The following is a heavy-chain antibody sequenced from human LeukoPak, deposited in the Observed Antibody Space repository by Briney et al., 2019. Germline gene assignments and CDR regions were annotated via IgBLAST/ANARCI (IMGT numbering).Heavy chain of an antibody. Sequence: PSATLSLTCAVYGGSFSGYYWSWIRQPPGKGLEWIGEVNHSGSTNYNPSLKSRVTISVDTSKNQFSLKLSSVTAADTAVYYCARGPVWGVQYYYYGMDVWGKGTTVTVSS. D-gene: IGHD3-10*01. V-gene: IGHV4-34*01. CDR3: ARGPVWGVQYYYYGMDV. J-gene: IGHJ6*04. CDR1: GGSFSGYY. CDR2: VNHSGST.